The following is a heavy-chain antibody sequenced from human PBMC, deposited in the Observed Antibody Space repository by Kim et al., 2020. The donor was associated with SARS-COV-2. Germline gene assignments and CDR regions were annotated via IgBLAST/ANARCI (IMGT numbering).Heavy chain of an antibody. CDR1: GGSFSGYY. J-gene: IGHJ3*02. V-gene: IGHV4-34*01. D-gene: IGHD3-3*01. CDR3: ARGRTYYDFWSGHHDAFDI. CDR2: INHSGST. Sequence: SETLSLTCAVYGGSFSGYYWSWIRQPPGKGLEWIGEINHSGSTNYNPSLKSRVTISVDTSKNQFSLKLSSVTAADTAVYYCARGRTYYDFWSGHHDAFDIWGQGTMVTVSS.